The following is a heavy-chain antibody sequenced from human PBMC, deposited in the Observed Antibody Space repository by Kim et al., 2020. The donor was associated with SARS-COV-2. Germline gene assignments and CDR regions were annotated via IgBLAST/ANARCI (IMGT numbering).Heavy chain of an antibody. CDR1: GFTFSSYG. J-gene: IGHJ4*02. Sequence: GGSLRLSCAASGFTFSSYGMHWVRQAPGKGLEWVAVIWYDGSNKYYADSVKGRFTISRDNSKNTLYLQMNSLRAEDTAVYYCAREKDKVAATDFDYWGQGTLVTVSS. V-gene: IGHV3-33*01. CDR2: IWYDGSNK. CDR3: AREKDKVAATDFDY. D-gene: IGHD5-12*01.